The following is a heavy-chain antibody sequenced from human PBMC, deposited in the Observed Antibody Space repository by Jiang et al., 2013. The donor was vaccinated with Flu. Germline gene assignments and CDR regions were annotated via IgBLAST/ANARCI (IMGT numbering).Heavy chain of an antibody. CDR3: ARDPDSVPGDF. CDR2: IWYDGSNK. D-gene: IGHD5/OR15-5a*01. V-gene: IGHV3-33*01. J-gene: IGHJ4*02. Sequence: VQLVESGGGVVQPGSSLRLSCAASGFTFHSYDLFWVRQAPGKGLEWVATIWYDGSNKYYADFVKGRFTISRDNSKNTLNLQMSSLRVEDTAVYYCARDPDSVPGDFWGQGTLVTVSS. CDR1: GFTFHSYD.